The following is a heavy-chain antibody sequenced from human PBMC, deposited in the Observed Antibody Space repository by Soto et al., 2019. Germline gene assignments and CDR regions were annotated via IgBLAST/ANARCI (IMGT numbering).Heavy chain of an antibody. V-gene: IGHV4-4*02. J-gene: IGHJ4*02. Sequence: SETLSLTCTVSGGSISSSSWWTWVRQPPGKGLEWIGEIHHSGSTNYNPSLKSRVTISVDKSKNQFSLTLSSVTAADTAVYYCASSAYCGGDCHTLFDYWGQGTLVTVSS. CDR3: ASSAYCGGDCHTLFDY. D-gene: IGHD2-21*02. CDR1: GGSISSSSW. CDR2: IHHSGST.